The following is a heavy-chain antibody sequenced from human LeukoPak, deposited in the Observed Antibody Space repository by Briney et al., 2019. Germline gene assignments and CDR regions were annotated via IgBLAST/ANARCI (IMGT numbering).Heavy chain of an antibody. D-gene: IGHD2-2*01. J-gene: IGHJ6*02. CDR3: ARDRFQLPTHYYYYGMDV. V-gene: IGHV3-21*01. Sequence: GGSLRLSCAASGFTFSSYSMTWVRQAPGKGLEWVSSISSSSSYIYYADSVKGRFTISRDNAKNSLYLQMNSLRAEDTAVYYCARDRFQLPTHYYYYGMDVWGQGTTVTVSS. CDR2: ISSSSSYI. CDR1: GFTFSSYS.